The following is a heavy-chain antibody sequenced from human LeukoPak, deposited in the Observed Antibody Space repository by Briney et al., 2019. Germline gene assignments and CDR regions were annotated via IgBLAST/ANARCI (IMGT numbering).Heavy chain of an antibody. CDR2: MNPNSGNT. J-gene: IGHJ4*02. V-gene: IGHV1-8*01. CDR3: AREAPGIAAAGTPLGY. Sequence: ASVKVSCKASGYTFTSYDINWVRQATGQGLEWMGWMNPNSGNTGYAQKFQGRVTMTRNTSISTAYMELSSLRSEDTAVYYCAREAPGIAAAGTPLGYWGQGTLVTVSS. D-gene: IGHD6-13*01. CDR1: GYTFTSYD.